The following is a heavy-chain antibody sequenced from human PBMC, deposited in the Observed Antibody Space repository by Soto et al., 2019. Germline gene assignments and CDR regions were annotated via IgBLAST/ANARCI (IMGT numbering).Heavy chain of an antibody. J-gene: IGHJ6*02. D-gene: IGHD3-10*01. CDR3: ARGNTSIQGDLSHYNGLDV. V-gene: IGHV3-48*03. CDR2: ITSSTRTT. CDR1: GFTLKSYE. Sequence: DEQLVESGGGLVQSGGSLRLSCEASGFTLKSYEVNWVRQAPRKGREWISDITSSTRTTYYSVSVKGRFTISRDNARKSVYLQMNSLRVEDTAIYYCARGNTSIQGDLSHYNGLDVWGQGTTVTVSS.